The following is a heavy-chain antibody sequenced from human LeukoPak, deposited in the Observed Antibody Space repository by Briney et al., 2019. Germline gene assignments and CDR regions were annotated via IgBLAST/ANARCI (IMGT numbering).Heavy chain of an antibody. V-gene: IGHV1-46*01. J-gene: IGHJ4*02. CDR2: INPSGGST. CDR1: GYTVTAYY. Sequence: ASVKVSCKASGYTVTAYYMHWVRQAPGQGLEWMGIINPSGGSTSYAQKFQGRVTMTRDTSTSTVYMELSSLRSEDTAVYYCARWGGYYDSSGTFDYWGQGTLVTVSS. D-gene: IGHD3-22*01. CDR3: ARWGGYYDSSGTFDY.